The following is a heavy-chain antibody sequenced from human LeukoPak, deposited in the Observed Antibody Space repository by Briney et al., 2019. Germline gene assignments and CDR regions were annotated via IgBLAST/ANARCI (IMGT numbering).Heavy chain of an antibody. J-gene: IGHJ4*02. CDR2: ISSSSSYI. D-gene: IGHD3-10*01. CDR1: GFTFSSYS. CDR3: ARDSGVWFGELELDY. Sequence: PGGSLRLSCAASGFTFSSYSMNWVRQAPGKGLEWVSSISSSSSYIYYADSVKGRFTISRDNAKNSLYLQMNSLRAEDTAVYYCARDSGVWFGELELDYWGQGTLVTVSS. V-gene: IGHV3-21*01.